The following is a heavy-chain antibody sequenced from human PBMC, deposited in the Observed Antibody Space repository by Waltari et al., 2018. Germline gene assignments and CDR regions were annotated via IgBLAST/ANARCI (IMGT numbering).Heavy chain of an antibody. J-gene: IGHJ3*02. CDR3: ATDFFLETTVTTNDAFDI. Sequence: EVQLVQSGAEVKKPGATVKISCKASGYTFTDYYMPWVQQATGKGLEWMGRVDAEDGETIYADKFQGRVTITADTATDTAYMYLSSLRSEDTAVYYCATDFFLETTVTTNDAFDIWGQGTMVTVSS. CDR2: VDAEDGET. CDR1: GYTFTDYY. V-gene: IGHV1-69-2*01. D-gene: IGHD4-17*01.